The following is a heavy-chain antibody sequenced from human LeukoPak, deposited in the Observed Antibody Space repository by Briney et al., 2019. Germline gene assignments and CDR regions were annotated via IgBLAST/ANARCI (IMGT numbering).Heavy chain of an antibody. D-gene: IGHD6-19*01. V-gene: IGHV3-7*01. CDR2: INQDGSEK. CDR3: GREGSTGWFYFDY. J-gene: IGHJ4*02. CDR1: RFSFVNYW. Sequence: GGSLRLSCAASRFSFVNYWMNWVRQAPGKGLEWVASINQDGSEKYYVDSVKGRFSISRDNAKNSLYLQTSSLRAEDTAVYYCGREGSTGWFYFDYWGQGTLVTVSS.